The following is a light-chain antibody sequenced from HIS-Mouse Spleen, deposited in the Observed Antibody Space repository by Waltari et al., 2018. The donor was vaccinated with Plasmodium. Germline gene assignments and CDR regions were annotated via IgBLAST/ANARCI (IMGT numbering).Light chain of an antibody. CDR2: VSS. CDR1: QCVSSY. CDR3: QQYNNWSFA. V-gene: IGKV3-15*01. Sequence: EIVMTQPPATLSVSPGERATLSCRASQCVSSYLAWYQQKPARAPRPVIYVSSTRATGSPARFSGSESGTEFTLTISSLQSEDFAGYYCQQYNNWSFAFGPGTKVDIK. J-gene: IGKJ3*01.